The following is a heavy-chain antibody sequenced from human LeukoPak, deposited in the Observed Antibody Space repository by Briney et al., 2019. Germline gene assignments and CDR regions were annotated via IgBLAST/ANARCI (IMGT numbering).Heavy chain of an antibody. V-gene: IGHV3-21*01. CDR2: ISSSSSYI. D-gene: IGHD2-2*01. CDR3: ARLGYCSSTSCYAFDY. CDR1: GFTFSSYS. J-gene: IGHJ4*02. Sequence: PGGSLRLSCAASGFTFSSYSMNWVRQAPGKGLEWVSSISSSSSYIYYADSVKGRFTISRDNAKNSLYLQMNSLRAEDTAVYCCARLGYCSSTSCYAFDYWGQGTLVTVSS.